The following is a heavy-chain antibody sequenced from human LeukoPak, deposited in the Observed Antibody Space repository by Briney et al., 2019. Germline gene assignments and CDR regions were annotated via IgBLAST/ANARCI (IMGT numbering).Heavy chain of an antibody. D-gene: IGHD4-17*01. CDR2: FSGSGFNT. J-gene: IGHJ4*02. CDR3: AKDDGDYAKGYYFDY. V-gene: IGHV3-23*01. Sequence: GGSLRLSCAASGFTFSTYAMSWVRQAPGKGLEWVSAFSGSGFNTYYADSVKGRFTISRDNSKNTLYLQMNSLRTEDTAVYYCAKDDGDYAKGYYFDYWGQGTLDTVSS. CDR1: GFTFSTYA.